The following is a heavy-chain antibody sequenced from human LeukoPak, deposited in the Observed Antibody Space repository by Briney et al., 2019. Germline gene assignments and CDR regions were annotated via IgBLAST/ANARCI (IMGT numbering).Heavy chain of an antibody. CDR2: IRSDGRNE. Sequence: GGSLRLSCVAPGFIFRSPGIHWVRQAPGKGLEWVAFIRSDGRNEFYADTVKGRFIISRDNSKNTLYLQMNSLRSEDTAVYFCARDRDLLTGDFPTNIDFWGQGILVTVSS. CDR1: GFIFRSPG. J-gene: IGHJ4*02. D-gene: IGHD3-9*01. V-gene: IGHV3-30*02. CDR3: ARDRDLLTGDFPTNIDF.